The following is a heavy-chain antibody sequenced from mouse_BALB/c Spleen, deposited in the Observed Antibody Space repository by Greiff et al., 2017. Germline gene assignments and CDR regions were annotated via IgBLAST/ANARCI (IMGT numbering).Heavy chain of an antibody. D-gene: IGHD1-1*01. Sequence: EVKLMESGPSLVKPSQTLSLTCSVTGDSITSGYWNWIRKFPGNKLEYMGYISYSGSTYYNPSLKSRISITRDTSKNQYYLQLNSVTTEDTATYYCARYRTTVVAPYAMDYWGQGTSVTVSS. V-gene: IGHV3-8*02. CDR1: GDSITSGY. CDR2: ISYSGST. CDR3: ARYRTTVVAPYAMDY. J-gene: IGHJ4*01.